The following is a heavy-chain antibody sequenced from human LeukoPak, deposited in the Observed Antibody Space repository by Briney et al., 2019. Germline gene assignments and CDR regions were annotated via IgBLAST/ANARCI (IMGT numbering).Heavy chain of an antibody. D-gene: IGHD6-13*01. J-gene: IGHJ5*02. V-gene: IGHV4-59*11. CDR3: ARDPGRSLGSSSLYNWFDP. CDR2: IYYSGST. Sequence: SETLSLTCTVSGGSISSHYWSWIRQPPGKGLEWIGYIYYSGSTNYNPSLKSRVTISVDTSKNQFSLKLSSVPAADTAVYYCARDPGRSLGSSSLYNWFDPWGQGTLVTVSS. CDR1: GGSISSHY.